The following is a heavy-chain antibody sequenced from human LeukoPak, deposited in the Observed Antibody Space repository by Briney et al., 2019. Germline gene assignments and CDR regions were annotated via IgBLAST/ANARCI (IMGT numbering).Heavy chain of an antibody. J-gene: IGHJ4*02. D-gene: IGHD2-2*01. Sequence: SETLSLTCTVSGGSISSSCWSWIRQPPGKGLEWIAYICYSATTNYNPSLQGRVTISGDTSKNQFSLKLNSVTAADTAVYYCATLYCSSTSCYPSFFDYWGQGTLVTVSS. V-gene: IGHV4-59*01. CDR3: ATLYCSSTSCYPSFFDY. CDR2: ICYSATT. CDR1: GGSISSSC.